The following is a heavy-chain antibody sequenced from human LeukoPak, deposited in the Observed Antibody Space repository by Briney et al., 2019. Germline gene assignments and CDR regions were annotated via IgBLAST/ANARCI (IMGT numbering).Heavy chain of an antibody. D-gene: IGHD6-19*01. CDR3: AAGIAVAGTADY. J-gene: IGHJ4*02. Sequence: ASVKVSCKASGFTFTSSAMQWARQARGQRLEWIGWIVVGSGNTNYAQKFQERVTITRDMSTSTAYMELSSLRSEDTAVYYCAAGIAVAGTADYWGQGTLVTVSS. CDR2: IVVGSGNT. CDR1: GFTFTSSA. V-gene: IGHV1-58*02.